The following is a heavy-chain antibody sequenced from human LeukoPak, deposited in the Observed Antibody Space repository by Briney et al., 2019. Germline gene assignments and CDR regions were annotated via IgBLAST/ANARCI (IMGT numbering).Heavy chain of an antibody. V-gene: IGHV1-46*01. CDR1: GYTFTSYY. CDR2: INPSGGST. Sequence: ASVKVSCKASGYTFTSYYMHWVRQAPGQGLEWMGTINPSGGSTSYAQKFQGRVTMTRDTSTSTVYMELSSLRSEDTAVYYCAREGEDTAMANWGQGTLVTVSS. CDR3: AREGEDTAMAN. J-gene: IGHJ4*02. D-gene: IGHD5-18*01.